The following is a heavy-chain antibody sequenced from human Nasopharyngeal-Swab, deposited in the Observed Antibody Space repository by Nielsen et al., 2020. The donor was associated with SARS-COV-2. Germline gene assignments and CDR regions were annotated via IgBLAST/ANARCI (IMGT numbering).Heavy chain of an antibody. CDR1: GDSISSTNW. Sequence: SETLSLTCTVSGDSISSTNWWNWVRQPPGKGLEWIGEIHHSGSSNYNSSLQSRVTMSVDKSKKQFLLKLSFVTAADTAVYYCARKLGYGSTIYYHDAFDIWGQGTLVTVSS. V-gene: IGHV4-4*02. CDR3: ARKLGYGSTIYYHDAFDI. J-gene: IGHJ3*02. D-gene: IGHD3-10*01. CDR2: IHHSGSS.